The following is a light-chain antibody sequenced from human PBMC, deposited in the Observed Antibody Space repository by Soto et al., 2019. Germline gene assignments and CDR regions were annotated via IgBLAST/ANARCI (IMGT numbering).Light chain of an antibody. CDR2: GAS. CDR3: QQYGTSRT. Sequence: EIVLTQSPATLSLSPGQKATLSCRASQSVNNGYLAWYQQKPGQAPRLLIFGASSRATGIPDRFSGSGSGTDFTPTISRLDPEDFAVYYCQQYGTSRTFEQGTKVEIK. J-gene: IGKJ1*01. CDR1: QSVNNGY. V-gene: IGKV3-20*01.